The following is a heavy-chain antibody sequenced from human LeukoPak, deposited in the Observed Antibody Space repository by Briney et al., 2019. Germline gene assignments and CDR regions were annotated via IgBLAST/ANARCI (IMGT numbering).Heavy chain of an antibody. CDR3: ARGDNVVSTAILLLRY. CDR1: GGTFSSYA. D-gene: IGHD2-21*02. V-gene: IGHV1-69*05. Sequence: GASVKVSCKASGGTFSSYAVSWVRQAPGQGLEWMGGIIPIFGTANYAQKFQGRVTITTDESTSTAYMELSSLRSEDTAVYYCARGDNVVSTAILLLRYWGQGTLVAVSS. CDR2: IIPIFGTA. J-gene: IGHJ1*01.